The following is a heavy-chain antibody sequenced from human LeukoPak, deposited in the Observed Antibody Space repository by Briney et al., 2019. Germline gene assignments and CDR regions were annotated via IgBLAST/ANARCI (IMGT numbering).Heavy chain of an antibody. V-gene: IGHV3-30*02. Sequence: GGSLRLSCAASGFTFSSYGMHWVRQAPGKGLEWVAFIRYDGSNKYYADSVKGRFTISRDTAKNSLYLQMNSLRSEDTAVYYCARDNFGEIAARPYYFDYWGQGTLVSVSS. CDR3: ARDNFGEIAARPYYFDY. D-gene: IGHD6-6*01. J-gene: IGHJ4*02. CDR2: IRYDGSNK. CDR1: GFTFSSYG.